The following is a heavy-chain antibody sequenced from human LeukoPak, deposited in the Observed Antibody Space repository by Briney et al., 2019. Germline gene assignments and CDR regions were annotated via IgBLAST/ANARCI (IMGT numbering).Heavy chain of an antibody. Sequence: SETLSLTCAVYGGSFSGYYWSWIRQPPGKGLEWIGSIYYSGSTYYNPSLKSRVTISVDTSKNQFSLKLSSVTAADTAVYYCARSAVAGKNYYYYYYMDVWGKGTTVTISS. D-gene: IGHD6-19*01. CDR1: GGSFSGYY. J-gene: IGHJ6*03. CDR3: ARSAVAGKNYYYYYYMDV. CDR2: IYYSGST. V-gene: IGHV4-34*01.